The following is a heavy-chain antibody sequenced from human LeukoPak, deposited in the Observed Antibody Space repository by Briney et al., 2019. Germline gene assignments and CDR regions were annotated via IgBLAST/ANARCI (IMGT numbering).Heavy chain of an antibody. CDR2: INSDGINT. CDR3: ARDLGQYYDTSDNWFDP. Sequence: TGRSLRLSCAASGFTFSNYGMHWVRQAPGKGLVWVSRINSDGINTSYADSVKGRFTISRDNAKNTLNLQMNSLRAEDTAVYYCARDLGQYYDTSDNWFDPWGQGTLVTVSS. V-gene: IGHV3-74*01. J-gene: IGHJ5*02. CDR1: GFTFSNYG. D-gene: IGHD3-22*01.